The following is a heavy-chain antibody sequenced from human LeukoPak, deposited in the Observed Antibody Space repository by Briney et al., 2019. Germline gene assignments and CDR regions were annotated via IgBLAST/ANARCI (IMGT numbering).Heavy chain of an antibody. Sequence: GGSLRLSCAASGFSFSSFNMNWVRQAPGKRLEWVSSISSSSSYIYYADSVKGRFTISRDNAKNSLYLQMNSLRVEDTAVYYCARDLSSSWPRGYWGQGTLVTVSS. CDR1: GFSFSSFN. CDR3: ARDLSSSWPRGY. D-gene: IGHD6-13*01. V-gene: IGHV3-21*01. CDR2: ISSSSSYI. J-gene: IGHJ4*02.